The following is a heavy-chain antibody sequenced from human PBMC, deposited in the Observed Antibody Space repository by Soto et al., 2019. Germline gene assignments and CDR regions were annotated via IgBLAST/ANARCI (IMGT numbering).Heavy chain of an antibody. CDR2: ISSSGSTI. Sequence: QVQLVESGGGLVKPGGSLRLSCAASGFTFSDYYMSWIRQAPGKGLEWVSYISSSGSTIYYAYSVKGQFTISRDNVKTSRYLESNSLTAEDTAVYLCARDWGCSSTSCYECWFDAWGQGTLVTVAA. D-gene: IGHD2-2*01. CDR3: ARDWGCSSTSCYECWFDA. J-gene: IGHJ5*02. CDR1: GFTFSDYY. V-gene: IGHV3-11*01.